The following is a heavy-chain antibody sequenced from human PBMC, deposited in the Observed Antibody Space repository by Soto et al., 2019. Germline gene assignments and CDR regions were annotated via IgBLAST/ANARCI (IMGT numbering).Heavy chain of an antibody. D-gene: IGHD1-20*01. V-gene: IGHV1-3*01. CDR3: ARLITGTVGFEY. Sequence: QVQLVQSGAGVKKPGASVTVSCKASGYIFSSYAMHWGRQTPGQRLEWMGWDNPANGYTTYAQTFQGRVTITWDTSARTAYMDLSSLRSGDTAVYYCARLITGTVGFEYWGKGTLVTVSS. CDR2: DNPANGYT. J-gene: IGHJ4*02. CDR1: GYIFSSYA.